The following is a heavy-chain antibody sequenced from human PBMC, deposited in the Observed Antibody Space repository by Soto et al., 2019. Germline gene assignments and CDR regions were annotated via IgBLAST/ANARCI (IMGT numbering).Heavy chain of an antibody. CDR2: IWYDGSNK. V-gene: IGHV3-33*01. D-gene: IGHD3-10*01. CDR1: GFTFSSYG. CDR3: ARESTGSYISWFDP. Sequence: QVQLVESGGGVVQPGRSLRLSCAASGFTFSSYGMHWVRQAPGKGLEWVAVIWYDGSNKYYADSVKGRFTISRDNSKNTLYLPMNSLRAEDTAVYYCARESTGSYISWFDPWGQGTLVTVSS. J-gene: IGHJ5*02.